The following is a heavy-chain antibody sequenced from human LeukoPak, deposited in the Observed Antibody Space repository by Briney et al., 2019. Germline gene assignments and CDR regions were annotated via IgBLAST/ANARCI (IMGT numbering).Heavy chain of an antibody. D-gene: IGHD3-9*01. J-gene: IGHJ3*01. Sequence: GESLRLSCAASGLPFSNAWMSWVRQAPGKGLEWVGRIKGKIDGGTTDHAAPVKVRFTISRDDSKNTLYLQMNSLKTEDTAVYYCTTVGLYDILTGHYHDSFDRWGQGTMVTVSS. CDR1: GLPFSNAW. CDR3: TTVGLYDILTGHYHDSFDR. CDR2: IKGKIDGGTT. V-gene: IGHV3-15*01.